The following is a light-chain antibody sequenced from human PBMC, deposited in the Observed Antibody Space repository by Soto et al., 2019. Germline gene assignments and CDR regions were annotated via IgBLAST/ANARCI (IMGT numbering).Light chain of an antibody. Sequence: EIVLTQSPGTLSLSPGERATLSCRASQSVSSSYLAWYQQKPGQAPRLLIYGASGRATGIPDRFSGSGSGTDFALTNSRLEPEDFAVYYCQQYGSSTPVTFGQGTRLEIK. CDR2: GAS. J-gene: IGKJ5*01. CDR3: QQYGSSTPVT. V-gene: IGKV3-20*01. CDR1: QSVSSSY.